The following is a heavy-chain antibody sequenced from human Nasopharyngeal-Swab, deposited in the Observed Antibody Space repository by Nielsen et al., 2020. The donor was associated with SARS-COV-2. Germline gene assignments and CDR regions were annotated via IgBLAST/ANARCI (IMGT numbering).Heavy chain of an antibody. V-gene: IGHV5-51*01. D-gene: IGHD2-15*01. CDR3: ARVQGYCTGGSCYSVFYYFAMDV. Sequence: GESLKISCKGSGYSFTNYWIGWVRQMPGKGLEWMGIIYPGDSETRYSPSFECQVTLSVDKSISTAYLQWSSLKASDNAMYYCARVQGYCTGGSCYSVFYYFAMDVWGQGTTVTVSS. CDR1: GYSFTNYW. J-gene: IGHJ6*02. CDR2: IYPGDSET.